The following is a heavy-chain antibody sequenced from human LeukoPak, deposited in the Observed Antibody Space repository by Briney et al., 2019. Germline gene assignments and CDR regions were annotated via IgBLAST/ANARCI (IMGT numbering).Heavy chain of an antibody. D-gene: IGHD6-19*01. J-gene: IGHJ4*02. CDR3: ARKVDGWDYFDY. Sequence: GGSLRLSCAASAFTFSSYWMSWVRQAPGKGLEWVANIKQDGSEKYYVDSVKGRFTISRDNAKNSLYLQMNSLRAEDTAVYYCARKVDGWDYFDYWGQGTLVTVSS. CDR2: IKQDGSEK. CDR1: AFTFSSYW. V-gene: IGHV3-7*01.